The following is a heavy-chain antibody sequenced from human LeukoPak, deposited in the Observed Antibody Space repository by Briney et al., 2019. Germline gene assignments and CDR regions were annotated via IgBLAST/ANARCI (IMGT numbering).Heavy chain of an antibody. CDR2: MNPNSGNT. Sequence: ASVKVSCKASGYTFTGYYMHWVRQATGQGLEWMGWMNPNSGNTGYAQKFQGRVTMTRNTSISTAYMELSSLRSEDTAVYYCARVTTMIVGNYYYYYGMDVWGQGTTVTVSS. D-gene: IGHD3-22*01. J-gene: IGHJ6*02. CDR3: ARVTTMIVGNYYYYYGMDV. V-gene: IGHV1-8*02. CDR1: GYTFTGYY.